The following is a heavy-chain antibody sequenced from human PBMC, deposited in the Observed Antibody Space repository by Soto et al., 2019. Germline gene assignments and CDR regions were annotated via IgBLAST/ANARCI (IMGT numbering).Heavy chain of an antibody. V-gene: IGHV3-64D*08. CDR3: AKASRTRPFGELWRDHRGL. J-gene: IGHJ4*02. Sequence: PGGSLRLSCSASGLTISNFGLHWVRQAPGKGLEYVAAIDSTGGTTNYADSVKGRVTISRDNSNNTLYLQMTNLTTEDTATYYCAKASRTRPFGELWRDHRGLWGQGTLGTVSS. CDR1: GLTISNFG. CDR2: IDSTGGTT. D-gene: IGHD3-10*01.